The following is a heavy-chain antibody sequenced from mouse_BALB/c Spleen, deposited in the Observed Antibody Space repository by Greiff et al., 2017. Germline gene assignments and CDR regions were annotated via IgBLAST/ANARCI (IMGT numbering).Heavy chain of an antibody. J-gene: IGHJ2*01. CDR2: INPSTGYT. Sequence: QVQLQQSGAELAKPGASVKMSCKASGYTFTSYWMHWVKQRPGQGLEWIGYINPSTGYTEYNQKFKDKATLTADKSSSTAYMQLSSLTSEDSAVYYCARDPSSGTEDYWGQGTTLTVSS. V-gene: IGHV1-7*01. D-gene: IGHD4-1*01. CDR3: ARDPSSGTEDY. CDR1: GYTFTSYW.